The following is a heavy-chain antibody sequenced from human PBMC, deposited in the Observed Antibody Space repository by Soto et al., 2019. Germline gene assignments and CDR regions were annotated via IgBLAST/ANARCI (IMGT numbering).Heavy chain of an antibody. D-gene: IGHD6-19*01. V-gene: IGHV3-7*03. CDR1: GFTLSADW. J-gene: IGHJ4*02. CDR3: ARASVAGYDY. CDR2: INEDGSER. Sequence: GGSLRLSCAASGFTLSADWMSWVRQAPGKGLEWVASINEDGSERHYVDSVKGRLTISRDNAKKSLYLQMNNLRVDDTAVYYCARASVAGYDYWGQGTLVTFSS.